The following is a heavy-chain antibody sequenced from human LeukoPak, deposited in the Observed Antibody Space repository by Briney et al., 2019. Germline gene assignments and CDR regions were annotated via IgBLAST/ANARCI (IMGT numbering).Heavy chain of an antibody. Sequence: PGGSLRLSCAASGFTFSSYGMHWVRQAPGKGLEWVAIISYDGSNKYYGDSMKGRFTISRDNSKNTLYLQMNSLRAEDTAVYYCAKELNSSGWNKGYYYGMDVWGQGITVIVSS. J-gene: IGHJ6*02. D-gene: IGHD6-19*01. CDR1: GFTFSSYG. CDR2: ISYDGSNK. V-gene: IGHV3-30*18. CDR3: AKELNSSGWNKGYYYGMDV.